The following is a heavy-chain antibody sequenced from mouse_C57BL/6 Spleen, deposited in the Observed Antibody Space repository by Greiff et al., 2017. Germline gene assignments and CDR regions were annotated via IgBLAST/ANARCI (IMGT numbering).Heavy chain of an antibody. D-gene: IGHD2-1*01. Sequence: QVQLQQSGAELVRPGSSVKLSCKASGYTFTSYWMHWVKQRPIQGLEWIGNIDPSDSETHYNQKFKDKATLTVDKSSSTAYMQLSSLKSEDSAVDYCARRYGNYDAMDYWGQGTSVTVSS. CDR1: GYTFTSYW. V-gene: IGHV1-52*01. CDR3: ARRYGNYDAMDY. CDR2: IDPSDSET. J-gene: IGHJ4*01.